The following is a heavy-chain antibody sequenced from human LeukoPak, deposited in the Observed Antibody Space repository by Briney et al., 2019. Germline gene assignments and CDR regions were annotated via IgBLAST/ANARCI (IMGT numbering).Heavy chain of an antibody. Sequence: GGSLRLSCAASGFTFDDYAMHWVRQAPGKGLEWVSGISWNSGSIGYADSVKGRFTISRDNAKNTLYLQMNSLRAEDTAVYYCARSGISWYYYYMDVWGKGTTVTISS. D-gene: IGHD3-3*01. CDR3: ARSGISWYYYYMDV. CDR1: GFTFDDYA. V-gene: IGHV3-9*01. CDR2: ISWNSGSI. J-gene: IGHJ6*03.